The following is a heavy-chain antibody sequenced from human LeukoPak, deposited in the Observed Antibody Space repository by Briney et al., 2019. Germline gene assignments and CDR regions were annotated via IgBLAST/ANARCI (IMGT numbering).Heavy chain of an antibody. V-gene: IGHV4-31*03. CDR1: GGSISSGGYY. Sequence: PSETLSLTCTVSGGSISSGGYYWSWIRQHPGKGLEWIGYIYYSGSTYYNPSLKSRVTISVDTSKNQFSLKLSSVTAADTAVYYCARAPGITIFGVVNAFDIWGQGTMVTVSS. CDR2: IYYSGST. D-gene: IGHD3-3*01. J-gene: IGHJ3*02. CDR3: ARAPGITIFGVVNAFDI.